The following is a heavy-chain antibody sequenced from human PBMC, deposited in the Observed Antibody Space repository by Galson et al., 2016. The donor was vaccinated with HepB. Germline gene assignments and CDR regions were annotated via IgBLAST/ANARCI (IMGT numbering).Heavy chain of an antibody. Sequence: SLRLSCAASGFTSSSYGIHWVRQAPGKGLEWVAVISYNGINKYYTDSVKGRFTISRDDSKSTLYLQMDSLRAEDTAVYYCAKQNAVGENYFDYWGQGTLVTVSS. CDR3: AKQNAVGENYFDY. CDR1: GFTSSSYG. CDR2: ISYNGINK. V-gene: IGHV3-30*18. J-gene: IGHJ4*02. D-gene: IGHD3-16*01.